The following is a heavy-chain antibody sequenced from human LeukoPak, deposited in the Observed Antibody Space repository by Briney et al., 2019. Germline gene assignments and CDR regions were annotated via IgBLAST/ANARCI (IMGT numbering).Heavy chain of an antibody. Sequence: QPGGSLRLSCAASGFTFSSYWMSWVRQAPGKGLEWVANIKQDGSEKYYVDSVKGRFTISRDNAKNSLYLQMNSLRAEDTAVYYCAKGRKTDTAILNYWGQGTLVTVSS. CDR1: GFTFSSYW. V-gene: IGHV3-7*03. J-gene: IGHJ4*02. D-gene: IGHD5-18*01. CDR3: AKGRKTDTAILNY. CDR2: IKQDGSEK.